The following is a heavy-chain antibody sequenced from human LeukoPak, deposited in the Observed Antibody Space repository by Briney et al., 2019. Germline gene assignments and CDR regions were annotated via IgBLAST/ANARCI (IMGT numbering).Heavy chain of an antibody. D-gene: IGHD3-10*01. CDR2: MNPNSGNT. J-gene: IGHJ4*02. Sequence: GASVKVSCKASGYTFTSYDINWVRQAAGQGLEWMGWMNPNSGNTGYAQKFQGRVTMTRNTSISTAYMELSSLRSEDTAVYYCARGRALRFGLRNFDYWGQGTLVTVSS. V-gene: IGHV1-8*01. CDR3: ARGRALRFGLRNFDY. CDR1: GYTFTSYD.